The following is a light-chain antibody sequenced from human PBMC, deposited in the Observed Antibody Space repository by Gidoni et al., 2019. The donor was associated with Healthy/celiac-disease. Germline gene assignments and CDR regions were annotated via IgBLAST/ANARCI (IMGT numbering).Light chain of an antibody. CDR3: CSYAGSYTFA. V-gene: IGLV2-11*01. Sequence: QSALTQPRSVSGSPGQSVTISCTGTSSDVGGYNYVSWYQQHPGKAPKLMIYDVSKRPSGVPDRFSGSKSGNTASLTIPGLQAEDEADYYCCSYAGSYTFAFGGGTKLTVL. CDR2: DVS. J-gene: IGLJ3*02. CDR1: SSDVGGYNY.